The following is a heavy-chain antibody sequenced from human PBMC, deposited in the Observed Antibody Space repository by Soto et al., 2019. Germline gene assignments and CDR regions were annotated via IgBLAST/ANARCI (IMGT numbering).Heavy chain of an antibody. J-gene: IGHJ5*02. Sequence: SETLSLTCFVSGDSVTSGSYYWTWLRQPPGKGLEWIGYISYTGRTNYNPSLKSRVTISVDTSKNQFSLKLSSVTAADTAVYYCAREHSSGYYPWFDPWGKGTLVTVSS. CDR1: GDSVTSGSYY. D-gene: IGHD3-22*01. V-gene: IGHV4-61*01. CDR3: AREHSSGYYPWFDP. CDR2: ISYTGRT.